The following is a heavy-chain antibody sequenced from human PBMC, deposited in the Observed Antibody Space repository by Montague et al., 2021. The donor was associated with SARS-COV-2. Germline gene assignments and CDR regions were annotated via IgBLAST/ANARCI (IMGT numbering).Heavy chain of an antibody. CDR3: ASMVRGVIDAFDI. CDR2: IWYDGSNK. Sequence: YLSLSCSASGFTFSSYGMHWVRQAPGKGLEWVAVIWYDGSNKYYADSVKGRFTISRDNSKNTLYLQMNSLRAEDTAVYYCASMVRGVIDAFDIWGQGTMVTVSS. D-gene: IGHD3-10*01. CDR1: GFTFSSYG. V-gene: IGHV3-33*01. J-gene: IGHJ3*02.